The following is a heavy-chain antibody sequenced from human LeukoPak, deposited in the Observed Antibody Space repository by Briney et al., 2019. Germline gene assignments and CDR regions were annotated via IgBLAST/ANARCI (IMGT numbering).Heavy chain of an antibody. CDR1: GYTFTDYY. D-gene: IGHD2-2*01. V-gene: IGHV1-2*06. J-gene: IGHJ4*02. CDR3: ARANFLYCSSTTCLFDY. Sequence: ASVKDSCKASGYTFTDYYLHWVRQAPGRGFEWMGRLNPNDGDTNYAQKFQGRVTMTRDTSISTAHMEVSRLRSDDTAVYYCARANFLYCSSTTCLFDYWGQGALVTVSS. CDR2: LNPNDGDT.